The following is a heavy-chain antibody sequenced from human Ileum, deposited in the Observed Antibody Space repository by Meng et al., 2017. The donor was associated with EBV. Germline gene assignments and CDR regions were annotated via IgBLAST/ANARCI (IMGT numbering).Heavy chain of an antibody. V-gene: IGHV4-39*01. Sequence: QRQLQESGPGLGKPSETLSLTCTVPGGSISSSSYYWAWIRQPPGEGLEWIGSVVYSGTTYYTSSLKSRVSISVDTSKNQFSLKLSSVTAADTAVYYCARHHHSPTFDYWGQGTLVTVSS. CDR3: ARHHHSPTFDY. J-gene: IGHJ4*02. CDR2: VVYSGTT. CDR1: GGSISSSSYY. D-gene: IGHD1-14*01.